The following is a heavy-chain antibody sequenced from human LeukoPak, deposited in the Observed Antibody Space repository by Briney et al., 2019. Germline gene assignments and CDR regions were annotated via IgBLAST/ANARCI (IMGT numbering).Heavy chain of an antibody. CDR3: AKSGLIRFDY. CDR1: GFTFSSYA. CDR2: ISGSGSGGIT. D-gene: IGHD2-15*01. V-gene: IGHV3-23*01. J-gene: IGHJ4*02. Sequence: GGSLRLSCAASGFTFSSYAMSWVRQAPGKGLEWVSNISGSGSGGITYYADSVKGHFTISRDKSKKAIYKQMNSLRAGDTAIYYCAKSGLIRFDYWGQGTLVTVSS.